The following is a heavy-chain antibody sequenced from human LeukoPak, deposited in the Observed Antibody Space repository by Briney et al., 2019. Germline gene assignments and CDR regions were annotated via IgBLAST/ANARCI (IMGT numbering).Heavy chain of an antibody. Sequence: GGSLRLSCAASGFTFSSYEMNWVRQAPGKGLEWVSYISSSGSTIYYADFVKGRFTISRDNAKNSLYLQMNSLRAEDTAVYYCARDEGWFGELYYWGQGTLVTVSS. CDR3: ARDEGWFGELYY. J-gene: IGHJ4*02. V-gene: IGHV3-48*03. CDR2: ISSSGSTI. CDR1: GFTFSSYE. D-gene: IGHD3-10*01.